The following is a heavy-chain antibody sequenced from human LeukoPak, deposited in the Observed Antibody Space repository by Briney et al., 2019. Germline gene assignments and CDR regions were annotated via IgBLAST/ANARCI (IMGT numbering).Heavy chain of an antibody. J-gene: IGHJ1*01. V-gene: IGHV4-4*02. CDR3: ARNPGSDYPEW. CDR2: IYHSGST. D-gene: IGHD4-17*01. Sequence: PSETLSLTCAVSGGSISSNTWWSWVRQPPGKGLEWIGEIYHSGSTNYNASLKGRVTISLDKSKNQFSLKMTSVTAADTAVYYCARNPGSDYPEWWGQGALVTVSS. CDR1: GGSISSNTW.